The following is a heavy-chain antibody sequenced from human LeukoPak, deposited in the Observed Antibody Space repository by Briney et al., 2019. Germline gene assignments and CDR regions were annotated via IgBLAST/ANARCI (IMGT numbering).Heavy chain of an antibody. V-gene: IGHV3-23*01. J-gene: IGHJ3*02. CDR3: AKAYYDILTGYYAPDAFDI. Sequence: GGSLRLSCAASGFTFSSYAMSWVRQAPGKGLEWVSAISGSGGSTYYADSVKGRFTISRDNSKNTLYLQMNSLRAEDTAAYYCAKAYYDILTGYYAPDAFDIWGQGTMVTVSS. CDR1: GFTFSSYA. CDR2: ISGSGGST. D-gene: IGHD3-9*01.